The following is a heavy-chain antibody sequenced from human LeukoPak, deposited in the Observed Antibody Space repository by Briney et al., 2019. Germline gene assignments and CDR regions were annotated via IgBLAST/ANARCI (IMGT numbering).Heavy chain of an antibody. CDR1: GYSFSSQW. D-gene: IGHD7-27*01. V-gene: IGHV5-51*01. Sequence: GESLKISCKASGYSFSSQWIGWVRQMPGKGLEWMGMVYPGDSDTRYSPSFQGLITISADKSISTAYLQWSSLKASDIALYYCASWGPYNISPPREDYWGQGTLVTVSS. CDR2: VYPGDSDT. CDR3: ASWGPYNISPPREDY. J-gene: IGHJ4*02.